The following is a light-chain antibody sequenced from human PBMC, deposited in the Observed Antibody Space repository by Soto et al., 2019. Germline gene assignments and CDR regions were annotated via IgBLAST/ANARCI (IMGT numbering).Light chain of an antibody. J-gene: IGKJ1*01. V-gene: IGKV3-15*01. CDR1: QSVSNDF. CDR3: QQYNKWPRT. Sequence: EIVLTQSPGILSLSPGEIATLSFSASQSVSNDFLAWYQQKPGQAPRLLIYGASTRATGIPARFGGSGSGTEFTLTISSLQSEDFAVYYCQQYNKWPRTFGQGTKVDIK. CDR2: GAS.